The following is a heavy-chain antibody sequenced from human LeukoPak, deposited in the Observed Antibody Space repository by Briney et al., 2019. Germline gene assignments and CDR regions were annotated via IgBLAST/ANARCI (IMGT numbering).Heavy chain of an antibody. J-gene: IGHJ4*02. D-gene: IGHD3-10*01. V-gene: IGHV1-18*01. CDR1: GYTLTKFG. CDR2: ISVYNGNT. Sequence: ASVKVSCKTSGYTLTKFGITWVRQAPGQGLEWMGWISVYNGNTNYAQKFQDRVTVTTDTSTSTAYMELRSLRSDDTAVYYCARGRFYYGTSQSGENDFWGQGTLVTVSS. CDR3: ARGRFYYGTSQSGENDF.